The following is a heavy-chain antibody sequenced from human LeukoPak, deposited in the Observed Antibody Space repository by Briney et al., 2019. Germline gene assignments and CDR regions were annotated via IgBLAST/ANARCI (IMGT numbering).Heavy chain of an antibody. D-gene: IGHD6-6*01. V-gene: IGHV1-69*13. J-gene: IGHJ6*02. CDR3: ARGIAAPSPHYYYGMDV. CDR1: GGTFSSYA. Sequence: SVKDSCKASGGTFSSYAISWVRQAPGQGLEWMGGIIPIFGTANYAQKFQGRVTITADESTSTAYMELSSLRSEDTAVYYCARGIAAPSPHYYYGMDVWGQGTTVTVSS. CDR2: IIPIFGTA.